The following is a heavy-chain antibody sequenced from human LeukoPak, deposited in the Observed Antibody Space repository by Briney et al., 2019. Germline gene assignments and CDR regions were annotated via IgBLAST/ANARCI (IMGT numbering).Heavy chain of an antibody. CDR2: ITWDGDST. V-gene: IGHV3-43*01. CDR3: AKDIHVGSNSVLDS. Sequence: GGSLRLSCAASGFTFDDYAMQWVRQAPGKGLEWVSLITWDGDSTYYADSVKGRFTISRDDSKNSLYLQMNSLRSEDTALYYCAKDIHVGSNSVLDSWGQGTLVTVSS. D-gene: IGHD6-13*01. J-gene: IGHJ4*02. CDR1: GFTFDDYA.